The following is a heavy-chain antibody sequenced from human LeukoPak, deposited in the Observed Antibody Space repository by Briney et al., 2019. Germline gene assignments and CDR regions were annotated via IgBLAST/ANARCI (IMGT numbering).Heavy chain of an antibody. CDR3: ARWGITMVRGVIDPSGDYGMDV. V-gene: IGHV3-7*03. D-gene: IGHD3-10*01. CDR2: IKQDGSEK. Sequence: GGSLRLSCAASGFTFSSYWMSWVRQAPGKGLEWVANIKQDGSEKYYVDSVKGRFTISRDNAKNSLYLQMNSLRAEGTAVYYCARWGITMVRGVIDPSGDYGMDVWGKGTTVTVSS. CDR1: GFTFSSYW. J-gene: IGHJ6*04.